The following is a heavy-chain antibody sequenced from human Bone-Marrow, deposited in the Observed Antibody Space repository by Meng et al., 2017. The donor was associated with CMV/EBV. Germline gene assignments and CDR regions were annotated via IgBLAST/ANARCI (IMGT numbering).Heavy chain of an antibody. J-gene: IGHJ4*02. CDR1: GFSFSRYG. D-gene: IGHD5-12*01. CDR2: ISYDGSNK. Sequence: CAASGFSFSRYGMHWVRQAPGKGLEWVAVISYDGSNKYYADSVKGRFTISRDNSKNTLYLQMNSLRAEDTAVYYCARARMVARYYFDYWGQGTLVTVSS. V-gene: IGHV3-30*19. CDR3: ARARMVARYYFDY.